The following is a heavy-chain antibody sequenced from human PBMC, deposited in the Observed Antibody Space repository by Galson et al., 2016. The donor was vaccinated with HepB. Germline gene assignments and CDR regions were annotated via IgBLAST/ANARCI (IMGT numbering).Heavy chain of an antibody. J-gene: IGHJ4*02. V-gene: IGHV4-34*01. CDR1: GGSSSDDY. CDR3: ARGYGIRNH. CDR2: INHSGST. Sequence: SETLSLTCGVNGGSSSDDYWYWIRQPPGKGMEWIGEINHSGSTTYNPSLKSRVTMSADTSKNEVSLMLTSVTAADTAVYYCARGYGIRNHWGQGTLLTVSS. D-gene: IGHD4-17*01.